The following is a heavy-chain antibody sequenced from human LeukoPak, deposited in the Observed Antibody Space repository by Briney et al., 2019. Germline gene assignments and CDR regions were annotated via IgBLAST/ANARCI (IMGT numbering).Heavy chain of an antibody. CDR1: GGSISSSSYY. CDR3: ARGSSSAAASVDY. D-gene: IGHD6-13*01. V-gene: IGHV4-39*07. J-gene: IGHJ4*02. Sequence: SETLSLTCTVSGGSISSSSYYWGWIRQPPGKGLEWIGSIYYSGSTYYNPSLKSRVTISVDTSKNQFSLKLSSVTAADTAVYYCARGSSSAAASVDYWGQGTLVTVSS. CDR2: IYYSGST.